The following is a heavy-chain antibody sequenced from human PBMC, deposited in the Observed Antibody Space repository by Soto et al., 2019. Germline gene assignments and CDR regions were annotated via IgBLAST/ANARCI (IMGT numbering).Heavy chain of an antibody. Sequence: GASVKVSCKVSGYTLTELSMHWVRQAPGKGLEWMGGFDPEDGETIYAQKFQGRVTVTEDTSTDTAYMELSSLRSEDTAVYYCATDTIAVAGFDYWGQGTLVTVSS. J-gene: IGHJ4*02. D-gene: IGHD6-19*01. V-gene: IGHV1-24*01. CDR2: FDPEDGET. CDR1: GYTLTELS. CDR3: ATDTIAVAGFDY.